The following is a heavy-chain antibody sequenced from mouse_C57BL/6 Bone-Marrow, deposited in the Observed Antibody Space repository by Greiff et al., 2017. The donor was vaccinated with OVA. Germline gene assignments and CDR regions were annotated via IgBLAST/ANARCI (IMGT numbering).Heavy chain of an antibody. Sequence: EVQVVESGGGLVKPGGSLKLSCAASGFTFSSYTMSWVRQTPEKRLEWVATISGGGGNTYYPDSVKGRFTISRDNAKNTLYLQMSSLRSEDTALYYCARQENGNYPSWFAYWGQGTLVTVSA. V-gene: IGHV5-9*01. CDR1: GFTFSSYT. CDR2: ISGGGGNT. D-gene: IGHD2-1*01. CDR3: ARQENGNYPSWFAY. J-gene: IGHJ3*01.